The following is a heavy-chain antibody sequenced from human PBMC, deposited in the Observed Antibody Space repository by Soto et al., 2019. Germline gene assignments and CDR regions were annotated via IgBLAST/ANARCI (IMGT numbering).Heavy chain of an antibody. CDR3: AGGPWGVGSCYYDGMEV. CDR1: GGTFSSYG. D-gene: IGHD1-26*01. V-gene: IGHV1-69*01. CDR2: ISPIFGTA. J-gene: IGHJ6*02. Sequence: QVQLVQSGAEVKKPGSSVKVSCKASGGTFSSYGISWVRQAPGQGLEWMGGISPIFGTANYAQKLQGRVTITADESTSTADMGLSSVRCEDAAVDYWAGGPWGVGSCYYDGMEVWGQGTTVTVSS.